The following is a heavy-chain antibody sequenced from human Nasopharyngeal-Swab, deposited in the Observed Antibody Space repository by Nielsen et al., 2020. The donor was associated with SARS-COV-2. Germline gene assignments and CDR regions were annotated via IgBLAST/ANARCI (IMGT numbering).Heavy chain of an antibody. CDR1: GFTFSSKW. D-gene: IGHD3-10*02. CDR3: TTEELDYTESYYVYDY. Sequence: GGSLRLSCAGSGFTFSSKWMNWARQAPGKGLEWVANISPDGGQKYYADSVKGRFTISRDNAKNSLYLQMDSLRAEDTAVYYCTTEELDYTESYYVYDYWGQGTLVTVSS. J-gene: IGHJ4*02. CDR2: ISPDGGQK. V-gene: IGHV3-7*05.